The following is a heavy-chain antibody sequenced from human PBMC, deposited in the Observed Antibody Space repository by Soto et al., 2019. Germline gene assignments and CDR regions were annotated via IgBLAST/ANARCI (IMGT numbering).Heavy chain of an antibody. CDR3: TRDGS. Sequence: GGSLRLSCAASGFPFSSYAMNWVRQTPDKGLEWLSYISDSGSTIHYADSVKGRFTISRNNAKNSLYLQMNSLRADDTAVYYCTRDGSWGQGTLVTVSS. D-gene: IGHD5-12*01. CDR2: ISDSGSTI. J-gene: IGHJ5*02. V-gene: IGHV3-48*01. CDR1: GFPFSSYA.